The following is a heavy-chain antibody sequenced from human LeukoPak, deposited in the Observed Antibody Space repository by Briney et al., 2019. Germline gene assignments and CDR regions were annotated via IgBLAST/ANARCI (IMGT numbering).Heavy chain of an antibody. D-gene: IGHD3-9*01. CDR3: ARDAVSSYDILTGYPDY. Sequence: PGGSLRLSCAASGFTFSSYAMSWVRQAPGKGLEWVSAISGSGGSTYYADSVKGRFTISRDNSKNTLYLQMNSLRAEDTAVYYCARDAVSSYDILTGYPDYWGQGTLVTVSS. CDR2: ISGSGGST. J-gene: IGHJ4*02. V-gene: IGHV3-23*01. CDR1: GFTFSSYA.